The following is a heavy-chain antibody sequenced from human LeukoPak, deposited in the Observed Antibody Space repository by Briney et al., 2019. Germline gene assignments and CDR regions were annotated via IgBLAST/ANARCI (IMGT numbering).Heavy chain of an antibody. V-gene: IGHV1-69*04. CDR1: GGTFSSYA. CDR2: IIPILGIA. J-gene: IGHJ4*02. Sequence: GASAKVSCKASGGTFSSYAISWVRQAPGQGLEWMGRIIPILGIANYAQKFQGRVTITADKSTSTAYMELSSLRSEDTAVYYCAREPLGGYYGSGSYWVDYWGQGTLVTVSS. CDR3: AREPLGGYYGSGSYWVDY. D-gene: IGHD3-10*01.